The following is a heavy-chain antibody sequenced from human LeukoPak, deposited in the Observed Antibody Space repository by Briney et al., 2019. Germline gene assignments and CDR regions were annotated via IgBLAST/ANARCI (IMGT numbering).Heavy chain of an antibody. CDR2: INLDGSET. V-gene: IGHV3-7*01. CDR1: GFSFSTYW. J-gene: IGHJ4*02. D-gene: IGHD3-22*01. CDR3: ARDTYYYDSSGYYLMGGFDY. Sequence: PGGSLRLSCAVSGFSFSTYWMAWVRQAPGKGLEWVANINLDGSETNYVDSVKGRFTISRDNARNLFFLQMNSLRAEDTAVYYCARDTYYYDSSGYYLMGGFDYWGQGTLVTVSS.